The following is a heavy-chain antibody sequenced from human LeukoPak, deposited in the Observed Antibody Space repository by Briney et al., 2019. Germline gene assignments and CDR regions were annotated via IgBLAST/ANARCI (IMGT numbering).Heavy chain of an antibody. CDR1: GYTFTSYY. D-gene: IGHD3-10*01. J-gene: IGHJ4*02. V-gene: IGHV1-46*01. CDR3: ARPGAYGSGSYYNEPFDY. Sequence: ASVTVSCKASGYTFTSYYMHWVRQAPGQGLEWMGIINPSGGSTSYAQKFQGRVTMTRDTSTSTVYMELSSLRSEDTAVYYCARPGAYGSGSYYNEPFDYWGQGTLVTVYS. CDR2: INPSGGST.